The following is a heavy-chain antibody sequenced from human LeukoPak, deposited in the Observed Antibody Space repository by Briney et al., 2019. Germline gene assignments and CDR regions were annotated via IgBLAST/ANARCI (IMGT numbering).Heavy chain of an antibody. CDR3: ARLQQLPSGY. V-gene: IGHV1-69*13. CDR2: IIPIFGTA. J-gene: IGHJ4*02. CDR1: GGTFSSYA. Sequence: SVKVSCKASGGTFSSYAISWVRQAPGQGLEWMGGIIPIFGTASYAQTFQGRVTITADESTSTAYMELSSLRSEDTAVYYCARLQQLPSGYWGQGTLVTVSS. D-gene: IGHD6-13*01.